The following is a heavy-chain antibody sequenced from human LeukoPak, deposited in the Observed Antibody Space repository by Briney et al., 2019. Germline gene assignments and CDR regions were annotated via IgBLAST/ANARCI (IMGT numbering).Heavy chain of an antibody. J-gene: IGHJ5*02. V-gene: IGHV1-69*08. D-gene: IGHD3-10*01. CDR1: GGTFLSHT. CDR2: ITPVIDTA. CDR3: ARVNLRGSNYNWFDP. Sequence: ASVKVSCKTSGGTFLSHTFSWVRQAPGQGLEWMGKITPVIDTANYAQTFQGRVSIYADKSTTTVYMDLSGLRPDDTAVYYCARVNLRGSNYNWFDPWGQGTRVTVSS.